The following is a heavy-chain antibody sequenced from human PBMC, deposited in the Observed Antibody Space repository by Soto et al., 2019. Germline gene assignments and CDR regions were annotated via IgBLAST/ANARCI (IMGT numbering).Heavy chain of an antibody. D-gene: IGHD7-27*01. CDR2: MNPSAGST. Sequence: ASVKVSCKASGSTFTSYYMHWVRQAPGQGLEWMGIMNPSAGSTSYAQKFQGRVTMTRDTSTSTVYMEVRSLRSEDTAVYYCASLRATGFDYWGQGTLVTVSS. CDR1: GSTFTSYY. J-gene: IGHJ4*02. CDR3: ASLRATGFDY. V-gene: IGHV1-46*03.